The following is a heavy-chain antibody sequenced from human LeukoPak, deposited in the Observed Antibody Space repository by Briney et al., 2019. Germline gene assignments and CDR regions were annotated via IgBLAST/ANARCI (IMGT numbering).Heavy chain of an antibody. D-gene: IGHD3-22*01. J-gene: IGHJ4*02. Sequence: SVKVSFKASGGTFISYAISWVRQAPGQGLEWMGGIIPIFGTANYAQKFQGRVTITADESTSTAYMELSSLRSEDTAVYYCARGPDSSGYYIFDYWGQGTLVTVSS. CDR3: ARGPDSSGYYIFDY. V-gene: IGHV1-69*13. CDR1: GGTFISYA. CDR2: IIPIFGTA.